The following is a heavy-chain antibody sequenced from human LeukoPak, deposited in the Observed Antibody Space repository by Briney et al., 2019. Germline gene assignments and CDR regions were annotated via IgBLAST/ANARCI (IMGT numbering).Heavy chain of an antibody. Sequence: GGSLRLSCAASGFTFSSYGMHWVRQAPGKGLEWVAFIRYDGSNKYYADSVKGRFTISRDNSKNTLYLQMNSLRAEDTAVYYCAKDSGSAYCGGDCPFDYWGQGTLVTVSS. V-gene: IGHV3-30*02. J-gene: IGHJ4*02. CDR1: GFTFSSYG. D-gene: IGHD2-21*01. CDR2: IRYDGSNK. CDR3: AKDSGSAYCGGDCPFDY.